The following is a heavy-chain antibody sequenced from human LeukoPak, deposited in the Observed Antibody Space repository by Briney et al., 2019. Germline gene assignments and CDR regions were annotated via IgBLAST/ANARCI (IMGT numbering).Heavy chain of an antibody. D-gene: IGHD3-16*02. Sequence: GRSLRLSCTASGFTFGGYAMRWVRQAPGKGLEWVGFISSKPYGGTTEYAASVRGRFTISRDDSKNIVYLQMNSLKTEDTAVYYCTTKGKSSLLPFDYWGQGTLVTVSP. CDR3: TTKGKSSLLPFDY. CDR2: ISSKPYGGTT. J-gene: IGHJ4*02. V-gene: IGHV3-49*04. CDR1: GFTFGGYA.